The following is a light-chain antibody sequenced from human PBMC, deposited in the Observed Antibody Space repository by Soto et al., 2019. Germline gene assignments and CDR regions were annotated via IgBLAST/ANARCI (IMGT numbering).Light chain of an antibody. V-gene: IGKV1-5*03. CDR1: QSISSW. CDR2: TAS. CDR3: QQYNSSPT. Sequence: DIQMTQSPSTLSASVGDRVTITCRASQSISSWLAWNQQKPGKAPKLLIYTASSLESGVPSRFSGSRSGTEFTLTISSLQPDDYATYYCQQYNSSPTLGKGTKVEIK. J-gene: IGKJ1*01.